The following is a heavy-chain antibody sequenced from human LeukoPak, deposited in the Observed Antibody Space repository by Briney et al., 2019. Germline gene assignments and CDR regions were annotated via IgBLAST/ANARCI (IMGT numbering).Heavy chain of an antibody. CDR1: GDSIRSSY. CDR2: IYYTGST. CDR3: ARLDRSGYEMGGTWFDP. D-gene: IGHD3-22*01. Sequence: PSETLSLTCTVSGDSIRSSYWSWIRQPPGKGLEWIGYIYYTGSTNSNPSLKSRVTISIDTSKYQFSLKLSSMTAADTAVYYCARLDRSGYEMGGTWFDPWGQGTLVTVSS. J-gene: IGHJ5*02. V-gene: IGHV4-59*08.